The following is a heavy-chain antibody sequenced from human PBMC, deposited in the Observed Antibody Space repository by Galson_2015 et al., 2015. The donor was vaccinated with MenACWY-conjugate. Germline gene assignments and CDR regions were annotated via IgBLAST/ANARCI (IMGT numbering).Heavy chain of an antibody. CDR1: GYSFTTYW. J-gene: IGHJ6*02. V-gene: IGHV5-51*01. CDR3: ARHPPGGRGLDV. CDR2: ISPGDSNT. D-gene: IGHD1-26*01. Sequence: QSGAEVKKSGESLQISCQSSGYSFTTYWIAWVRQMPGRGLEWVGLISPGDSNTRYSPSFQGQVTISADKSISTAYLQWSSLKASDTAMYYCARHPPGGRGLDVWGQGTTVTVSS.